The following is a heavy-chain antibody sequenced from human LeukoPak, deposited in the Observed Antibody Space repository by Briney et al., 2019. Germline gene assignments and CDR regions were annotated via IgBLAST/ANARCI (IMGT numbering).Heavy chain of an antibody. CDR2: ICWNSGSI. V-gene: IGHV3-9*01. CDR3: AKDTSNAVAGNYYYGMDV. Sequence: GGSLRLSCAASGFTFDDYALHWVRQAPGKGLEWVSGICWNSGSIGYADSVKRRFTISRDNANNSLYLQMNSLRAEDTALYYCAKDTSNAVAGNYYYGMDVWGQGTTVTVSS. CDR1: GFTFDDYA. D-gene: IGHD6-19*01. J-gene: IGHJ6*02.